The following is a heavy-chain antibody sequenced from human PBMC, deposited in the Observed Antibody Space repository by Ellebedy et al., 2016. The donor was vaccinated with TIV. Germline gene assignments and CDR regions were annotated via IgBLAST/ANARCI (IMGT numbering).Heavy chain of an antibody. CDR3: ARAEGPYSGYDWWEADY. V-gene: IGHV4-61*01. Sequence: MPSETLSLTCTVSDGSISSSSYYWSWIRQPPGKGLEWIGYIYYSGSTNYNPSLKSRVTISVDTAKNQFSLKLSSVTAADTAVYYCARAEGPYSGYDWWEADYWGQGTLVTVSS. J-gene: IGHJ4*02. CDR2: IYYSGST. D-gene: IGHD5-12*01. CDR1: DGSISSSSYY.